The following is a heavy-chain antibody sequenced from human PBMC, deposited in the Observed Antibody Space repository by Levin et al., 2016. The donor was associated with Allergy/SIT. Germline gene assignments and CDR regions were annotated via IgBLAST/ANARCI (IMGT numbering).Heavy chain of an antibody. CDR3: ARTPADSSGSYYADY. CDR2: IDWEDDK. CDR1: GFTLSTSGMC. J-gene: IGHJ4*02. Sequence: SGPTLVKPTQTLTLTCTFSGFTLSTSGMCVSWIRQPPGKALEWLALIDWEDDKYYSTSLKTRLTISKDTSKNQVVLTMTNMDPVDTATYYCARTPADSSGSYYADYWGQGTLVTVSS. V-gene: IGHV2-70*01. D-gene: IGHD1-26*01.